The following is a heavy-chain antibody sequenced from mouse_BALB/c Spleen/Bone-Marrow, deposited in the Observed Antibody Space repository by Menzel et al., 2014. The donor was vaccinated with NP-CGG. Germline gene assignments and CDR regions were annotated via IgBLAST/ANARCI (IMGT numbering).Heavy chain of an antibody. CDR2: IVPANGNT. Sequence: EVKLQESGAELVKPGDSVKLSCTASGFNIKETYMHGGKKRPEKGLGGIEGIVPANGNTKYDPKFQGKATITADTSSNTAYLQLSSLTSEDTAVHYCVAYYRYEYYFDYWGQGTTLTVSS. CDR3: VAYYRYEYYFDY. CDR1: GFNIKETY. D-gene: IGHD2-14*01. J-gene: IGHJ2*01. V-gene: IGHV14-3*02.